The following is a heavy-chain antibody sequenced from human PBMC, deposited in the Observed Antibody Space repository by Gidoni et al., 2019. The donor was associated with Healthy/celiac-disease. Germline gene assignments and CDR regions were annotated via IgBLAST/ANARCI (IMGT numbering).Heavy chain of an antibody. CDR2: IYYSGST. Sequence: QLQLQESGPGLVKPSETLSLTCTVSGGSISSSSYYWGWIRQPPGKGLEWIGSIYYSGSTYYNPSLKSRVTISVDTSKNQFSLKLSSVTAADTAVYYCARLRDSSGYYTFDPWGQGTLVTVSS. D-gene: IGHD3-22*01. CDR3: ARLRDSSGYYTFDP. CDR1: GGSISSSSYY. V-gene: IGHV4-39*01. J-gene: IGHJ5*02.